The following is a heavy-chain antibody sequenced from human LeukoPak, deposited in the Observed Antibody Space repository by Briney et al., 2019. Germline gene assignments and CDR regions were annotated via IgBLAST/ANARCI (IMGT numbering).Heavy chain of an antibody. V-gene: IGHV3-30*02. D-gene: IGHD6-13*01. CDR3: AKDSVYSSSWAEVVGYYYYYMDV. Sequence: GGSLRLSCAASGFTFSSYGMHWVRQAPGKGLEWVAFTRYDGSNKYYADSVKGRFTISRDNSKNTLYLQMNSLRAEDTAVYYCAKDSVYSSSWAEVVGYYYYYMDVWGKGTTVTISS. CDR2: TRYDGSNK. CDR1: GFTFSSYG. J-gene: IGHJ6*03.